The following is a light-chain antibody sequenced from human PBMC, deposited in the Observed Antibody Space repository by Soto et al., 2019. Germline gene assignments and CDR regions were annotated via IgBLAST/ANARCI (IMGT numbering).Light chain of an antibody. J-gene: IGLJ3*02. CDR1: SSNVGGNP. CDR3: ASWDDSLSAVL. V-gene: IGLV1-47*02. Sequence: QSVLTQPPSASGTPGQRVTISCSGSSSNVGGNPVNWYQHVPTTAPKLLIFNSNERPSGVPDRFSGSKSGTSASLAISGLRSEDEADYYCASWDDSLSAVLFGGGTKVTVL. CDR2: NSN.